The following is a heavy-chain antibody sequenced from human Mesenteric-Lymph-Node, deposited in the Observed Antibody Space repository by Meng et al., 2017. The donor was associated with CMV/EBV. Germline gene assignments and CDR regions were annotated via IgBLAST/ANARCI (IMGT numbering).Heavy chain of an antibody. CDR1: GYTFTSYA. Sequence: ASVKVSCKASGYTFTSYAMHWVRQAPGQRLEWMGWSNAGNGNTKYSQEFQGRVTITRDTSTNTAYLELRSLRSDDTAVYYCARDRLLGYSTSTNCGPVGYWGQGTLVTVSS. CDR3: ARDRLLGYSTSTNCGPVGY. CDR2: SNAGNGNT. V-gene: IGHV1-3*02. J-gene: IGHJ4*02. D-gene: IGHD2-2*01.